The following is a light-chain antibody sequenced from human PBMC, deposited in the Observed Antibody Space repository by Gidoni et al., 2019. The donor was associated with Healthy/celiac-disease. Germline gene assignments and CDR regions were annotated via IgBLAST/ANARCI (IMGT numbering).Light chain of an antibody. V-gene: IGLV1-44*01. CDR2: SNN. CDR1: SSHIGSNT. J-gene: IGLJ1*01. CDR3: AAWDDSLNGPV. Sequence: QSVLTQPPSASGTPGQRVTISCSGSSSHIGSNTVNWYQQPPGTAPKLLIYSNNQRPSGVPDRFSGSQSGTSASLAIRGLQSEDEADYYCAAWDDSLNGPVFGTGTKVTVL.